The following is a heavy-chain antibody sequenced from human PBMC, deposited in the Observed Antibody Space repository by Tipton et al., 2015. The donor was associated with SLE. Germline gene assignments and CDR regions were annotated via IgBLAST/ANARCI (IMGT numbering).Heavy chain of an antibody. CDR1: GGSISSGGYY. CDR3: ARVTLLGAGTP. D-gene: IGHD6-19*01. Sequence: TLSLTCTVSGGSISSGGYYWSWIRQPPGKGLEWIGYICYSGSISYNPSLKSRVTISVDTSKNQFSLKLSSVTAADTAGYYCARVTLLGAGTPWGQGTLVTVSS. J-gene: IGHJ5*02. CDR2: ICYSGSI. V-gene: IGHV4-61*08.